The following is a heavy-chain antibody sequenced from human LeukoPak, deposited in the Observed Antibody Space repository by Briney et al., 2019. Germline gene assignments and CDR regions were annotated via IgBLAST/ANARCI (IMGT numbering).Heavy chain of an antibody. J-gene: IGHJ6*03. Sequence: SETLSLTCAVYGGSFSGFYWSWIRQPPGKGLEWIGEINHSGSTNYNPSLKSRVTISVDTSKNQFSLKLSSVTAADTAVYYCARGLGFSIAARHHYYYMDVWGKGTTVTVSS. D-gene: IGHD6-6*01. CDR3: ARGLGFSIAARHHYYYMDV. CDR2: INHSGST. CDR1: GGSFSGFY. V-gene: IGHV4-34*01.